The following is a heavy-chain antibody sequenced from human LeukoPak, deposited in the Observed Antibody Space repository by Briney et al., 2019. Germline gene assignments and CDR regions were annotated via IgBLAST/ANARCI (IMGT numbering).Heavy chain of an antibody. V-gene: IGHV3-30*02. J-gene: IGHJ4*02. CDR3: AKIRGVVPAATPDY. CDR1: GFTFSSYG. CDR2: IRYDGSNK. Sequence: GRSLRLSCAASGFTFSSYGMHWVRQAPGKGLEEVAFIRYDGSNKYYADSVKGRFTISRDNSKNTLYLQMNSLRAEDTAVYYCAKIRGVVPAATPDYWGQGTLVTVSS. D-gene: IGHD2-2*01.